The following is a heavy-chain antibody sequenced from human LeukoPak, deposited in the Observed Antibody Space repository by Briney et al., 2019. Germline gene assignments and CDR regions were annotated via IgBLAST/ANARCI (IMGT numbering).Heavy chain of an antibody. D-gene: IGHD7-27*01. CDR1: GYTFTDYH. CDR3: ARELGRNAFDI. CDR2: ISPNSGGT. J-gene: IGHJ3*02. Sequence: GASVKVSCKASGYTFTDYHMHWMRQAPGQGLECLGWISPNSGGTNYAQKFQGRITMTRDTSICTAYMELSRLRSDDTAVYYCARELGRNAFDIWGQGTMVTVSS. V-gene: IGHV1-2*02.